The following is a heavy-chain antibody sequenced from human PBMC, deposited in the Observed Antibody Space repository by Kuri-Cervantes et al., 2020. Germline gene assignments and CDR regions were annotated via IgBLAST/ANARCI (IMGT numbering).Heavy chain of an antibody. CDR1: GFTFSSYS. D-gene: IGHD3-10*01. J-gene: IGHJ4*02. V-gene: IGHV3-21*01. CDR2: ISSSSSYI. Sequence: GGSLRLSCAASGFTFSSYSMNWVRQAPGKGLEWVSSISSSSSYIYYADSVKGRFTISRDNAKNSLYLQMNSLRAEDTAVYYCARDHPTYYYGSGRSPFDYWGQGTLVTVSS. CDR3: ARDHPTYYYGSGRSPFDY.